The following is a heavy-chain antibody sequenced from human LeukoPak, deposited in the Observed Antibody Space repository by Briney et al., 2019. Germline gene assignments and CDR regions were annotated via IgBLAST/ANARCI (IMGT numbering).Heavy chain of an antibody. CDR1: GGSFSGYY. Sequence: PSETLSLTCAVYGGSFSGYYWSWIRQPAGKGLEWIGRIYTSGSTNYNPSLKSRVTISVDTSKNQFSLKLSSVTAADTAVYYCAREGKYSSSSFIDYWGQGTLVTVSS. D-gene: IGHD6-6*01. CDR2: IYTSGST. CDR3: AREGKYSSSSFIDY. V-gene: IGHV4-4*07. J-gene: IGHJ4*02.